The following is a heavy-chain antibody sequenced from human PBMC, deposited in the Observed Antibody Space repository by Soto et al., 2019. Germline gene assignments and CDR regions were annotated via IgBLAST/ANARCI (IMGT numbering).Heavy chain of an antibody. J-gene: IGHJ4*02. CDR3: ARFDFWSGYPTDY. CDR1: GFTFSSYA. Sequence: GGSLRLSCAASGFTFSSYAMSWVRQAPGKGLEWVSGIRTDGTTYYVDSVKGRFTISRDNSKNTLYLQMNSLRAEDTAVYYCARFDFWSGYPTDYWGQGTLVTVSS. CDR2: IRTDGTT. V-gene: IGHV3-23*01. D-gene: IGHD3-3*01.